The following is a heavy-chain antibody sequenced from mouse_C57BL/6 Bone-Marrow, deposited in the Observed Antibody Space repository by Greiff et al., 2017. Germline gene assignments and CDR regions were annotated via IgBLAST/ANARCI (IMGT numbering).Heavy chain of an antibody. CDR2: INPSDSYT. V-gene: IGHV1-59*01. J-gene: IGHJ2*01. CDR3: ARKAYYYDSMIFDY. Sequence: QVQLQQSGAELVRPGTSVKLSCKASGYTFTSYWMHWVKQRPGQGLEWIGVINPSDSYTNYNQKFKGKDTMTVDTSSSTAYMQLSSLTSEDSAVYYCARKAYYYDSMIFDYWGQGTTLTVSS. CDR1: GYTFTSYW. D-gene: IGHD1-1*01.